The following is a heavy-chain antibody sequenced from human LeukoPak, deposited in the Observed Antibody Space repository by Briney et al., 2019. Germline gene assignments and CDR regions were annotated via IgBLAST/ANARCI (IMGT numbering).Heavy chain of an antibody. V-gene: IGHV3-7*01. D-gene: IGHD3-9*01. CDR3: AKGVKVPLLRYFSYYMDV. CDR2: IKQDGSEK. CDR1: GFTFSSYW. J-gene: IGHJ6*03. Sequence: QPGGSLRLSCAASGFTFSSYWMSWVRQAPGKGLEWVANIKQDGSEKYYVDSVKGRFTISRDNAKNSLYLQMNSLRAEDTAVYYCAKGVKVPLLRYFSYYMDVWGKGTTVTISS.